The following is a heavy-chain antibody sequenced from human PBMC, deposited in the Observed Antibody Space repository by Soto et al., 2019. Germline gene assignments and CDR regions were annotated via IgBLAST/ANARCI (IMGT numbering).Heavy chain of an antibody. CDR1: GGPFSPYA. V-gene: IGHV1-69*10. Sequence: GASVKVSCKASGGPFSPYAIHWVRQAPGRGLEWMGAIIHGIGSATYAQKFQGRLTITXXXXXXXXXXXXXXXXXXXXXXXXCANXVXXGXKDDXWGQGTLVTVXS. CDR3: ANXVXXGXKDDX. CDR2: IIHGIGSA. J-gene: IGHJ4*02.